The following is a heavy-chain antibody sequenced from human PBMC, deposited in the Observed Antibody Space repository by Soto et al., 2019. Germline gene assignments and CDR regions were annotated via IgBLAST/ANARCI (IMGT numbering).Heavy chain of an antibody. D-gene: IGHD5-18*01. Sequence: ASVKVSCKASGYTFTNNDVTWVRQATGQGPEWMGWMNPGSGDTGYAQKFQGRVTITRNISIATAYMELSSLRSEDTAIYYCARMASFGSLNWFDPWGQGTLVTVSS. CDR1: GYTFTNND. CDR2: MNPGSGDT. CDR3: ARMASFGSLNWFDP. J-gene: IGHJ5*02. V-gene: IGHV1-8*01.